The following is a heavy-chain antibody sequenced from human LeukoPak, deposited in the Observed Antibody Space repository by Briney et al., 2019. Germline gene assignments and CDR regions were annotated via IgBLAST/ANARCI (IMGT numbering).Heavy chain of an antibody. Sequence: SETLSLTCNVSGGSVSTYYWSWIRQPAGKGLEWIGRIYTSGSTSYNPSLKSRVTMSEDTSKNQFSLKLTSVTAADTAVYYCARGKPPRYCSGGSCYSKMNWFDPWGQGTLVTVSS. V-gene: IGHV4-4*07. CDR1: GGSVSTYY. D-gene: IGHD2-15*01. J-gene: IGHJ5*02. CDR3: ARGKPPRYCSGGSCYSKMNWFDP. CDR2: IYTSGST.